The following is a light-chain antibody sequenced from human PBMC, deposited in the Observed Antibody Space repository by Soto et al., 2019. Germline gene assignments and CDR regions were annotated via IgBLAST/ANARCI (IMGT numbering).Light chain of an antibody. V-gene: IGKV1-39*01. J-gene: IGKJ4*01. CDR3: QQTYSTPLT. CDR2: AAS. CDR1: QTITTY. Sequence: DLQMTQSPSSLSASVGDRVTITCRASQTITTYLNWYQQKPGKAPNLLIYAASSLQSGVPSRFSGSGSGTDFSLTISSLQPEDFATYYCQQTYSTPLTFGGGTKVEYK.